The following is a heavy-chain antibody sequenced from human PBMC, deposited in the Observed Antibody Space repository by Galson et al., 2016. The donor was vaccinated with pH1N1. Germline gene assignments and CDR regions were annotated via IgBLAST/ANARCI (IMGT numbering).Heavy chain of an antibody. Sequence: QSGAEVKKPGESLKISCKASGYSFTSQWIAWVRQVPGKGLEWVGVVNPGGSTIRYSPPFQGQVTISSDKSINIAYLQWISLRASDTATYYCARQNDYGDYRGDAFDIWGQGTMVIVSS. CDR1: GYSFTSQW. CDR2: VNPGGSTI. D-gene: IGHD4-17*01. V-gene: IGHV5-51*01. CDR3: ARQNDYGDYRGDAFDI. J-gene: IGHJ3*02.